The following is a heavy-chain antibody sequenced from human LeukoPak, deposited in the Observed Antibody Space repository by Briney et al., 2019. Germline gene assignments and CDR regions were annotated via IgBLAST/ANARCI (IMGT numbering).Heavy chain of an antibody. CDR2: ISVGGRTI. J-gene: IGHJ6*02. Sequence: PGGSLRLSCEASGFCLSRYEMNWVRRAPGKGLEWLSYISVGGRTIHYADSVRGRFTISKDNAKNLLSLHMDSLRGEDTAVYYCARGIEEGGGSQPIRGLDVWGQGTTVIVSS. CDR3: ARGIEEGGGSQPIRGLDV. CDR1: GFCLSRYE. D-gene: IGHD3-16*01. V-gene: IGHV3-48*03.